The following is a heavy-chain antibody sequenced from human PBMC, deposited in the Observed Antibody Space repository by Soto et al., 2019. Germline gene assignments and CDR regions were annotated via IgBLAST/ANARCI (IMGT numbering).Heavy chain of an antibody. Sequence: LRLSCAASGFTFSSYEMNWVRQAPGKGLEWVSYISSSGSTIYYADSVKGRFTISRDNAKNSLYLQMKSLRAEDTAVYYCARESGGGNALYYYYGTDVWGQVTTVTVSS. D-gene: IGHD2-15*01. J-gene: IGHJ6*02. CDR2: ISSSGSTI. V-gene: IGHV3-48*03. CDR1: GFTFSSYE. CDR3: ARESGGGNALYYYYGTDV.